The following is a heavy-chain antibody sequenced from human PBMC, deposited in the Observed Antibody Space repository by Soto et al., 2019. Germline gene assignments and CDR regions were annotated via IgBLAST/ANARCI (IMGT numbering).Heavy chain of an antibody. CDR2: ITSRGTDI. J-gene: IGHJ4*02. CDR3: EKSMASNLVGGLPDY. V-gene: IGHV3-9*01. CDR1: RFFFGDYA. D-gene: IGHD3-16*01. Sequence: SLRLACTASRFFFGDYAFHWVRQAPGKGLEWVAGITSRGTDIAYADSVKVRFIISRDNAMNVLHLQMNSLRPEDTAVYYCEKSMASNLVGGLPDYWGQGTQVTVSS.